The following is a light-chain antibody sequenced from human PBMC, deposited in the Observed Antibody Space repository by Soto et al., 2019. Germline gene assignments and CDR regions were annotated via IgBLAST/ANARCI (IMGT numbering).Light chain of an antibody. Sequence: QSALTQPASMSGSPGQSITISCTGTSSDIGGYNYISWYQQLHAKAPKFIIYDVRNRPSGVSNRFAGSRSGNTASLTISGLQADDEADYYCSSYTSSSTVIFGGGTKLTVL. CDR3: SSYTSSSTVI. CDR1: SSDIGGYNY. CDR2: DVR. J-gene: IGLJ2*01. V-gene: IGLV2-14*01.